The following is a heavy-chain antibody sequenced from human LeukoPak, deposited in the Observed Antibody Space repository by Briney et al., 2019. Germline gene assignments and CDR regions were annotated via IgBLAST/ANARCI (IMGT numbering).Heavy chain of an antibody. J-gene: IGHJ4*02. CDR1: EFTFSSYS. D-gene: IGHD2-2*03. Sequence: KPGGSLRLSCAASEFTFSSYSMNWVRQAPGKGLEWVSSISSSSSYIYYADSVKGRFTISRDNAKNSLYLQINSLRAEDTAVYYCARTIFGGYCYSTSCYAGGYLDYWGQGALVTVSS. CDR2: ISSSSSYI. V-gene: IGHV3-21*01. CDR3: ARTIFGGYCYSTSCYAGGYLDY.